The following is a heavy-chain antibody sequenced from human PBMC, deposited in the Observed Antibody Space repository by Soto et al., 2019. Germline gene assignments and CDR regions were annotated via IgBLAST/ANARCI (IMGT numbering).Heavy chain of an antibody. J-gene: IGHJ4*02. Sequence: QITLKESGPTLVKPTQTLTLTCTFSGFSLSTSGVGVGWIRQPPGKALEWLAIIYWDDEKRYSPSLKTRLTVXKXTXNSHVVLTMTNLDPVDTATYYCAHRAYFDSGKQFDYWGQGTLVSVSS. CDR1: GFSLSTSGVG. D-gene: IGHD3-10*01. CDR3: AHRAYFDSGKQFDY. V-gene: IGHV2-5*02. CDR2: IYWDDEK.